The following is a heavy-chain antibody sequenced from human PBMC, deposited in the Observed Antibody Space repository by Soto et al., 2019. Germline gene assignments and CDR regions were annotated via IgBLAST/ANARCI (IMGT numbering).Heavy chain of an antibody. CDR3: ARSDQRRPLIRGGQGSDMDV. V-gene: IGHV3-21*06. D-gene: IGHD6-25*01. CDR1: GFPFSTYT. Sequence: EVQLVEAGGGLVKPGGSLRLSCAASGFPFSTYTINWVRQAPGKGLEWISSINFNSYYIYYADSVKGRFTISRDNAKNTVFLQVNGLREDDTAVYCCARSDQRRPLIRGGQGSDMDVWGLGSTVIVSS. CDR2: INFNSYYI. J-gene: IGHJ6*02.